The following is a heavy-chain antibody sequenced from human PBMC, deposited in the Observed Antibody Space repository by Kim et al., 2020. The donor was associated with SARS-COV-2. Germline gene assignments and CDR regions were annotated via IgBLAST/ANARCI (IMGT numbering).Heavy chain of an antibody. D-gene: IGHD6-19*01. Sequence: SVKGRFTISRDNSKNTLYLQMNSLRAEDTAVYYCAKDRSQWLAYNWFDPWGQGTLVTVSS. V-gene: IGHV3-23*01. CDR3: AKDRSQWLAYNWFDP. J-gene: IGHJ5*02.